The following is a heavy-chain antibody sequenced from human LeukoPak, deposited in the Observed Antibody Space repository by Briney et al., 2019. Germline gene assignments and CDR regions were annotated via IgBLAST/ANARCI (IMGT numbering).Heavy chain of an antibody. J-gene: IGHJ4*02. CDR3: ARDYYDSSGYYSYFDY. Sequence: SSETLSLTCAVYGGSFSGYYWSWIRQPPGKGLEWIGEINHSGSTNYNPSLKSRVTISVDTSKNQFSLKLSSVTAADTAVYYCARDYYDSSGYYSYFDYWSQGTLVTVSS. CDR2: INHSGST. CDR1: GGSFSGYY. D-gene: IGHD3-22*01. V-gene: IGHV4-34*01.